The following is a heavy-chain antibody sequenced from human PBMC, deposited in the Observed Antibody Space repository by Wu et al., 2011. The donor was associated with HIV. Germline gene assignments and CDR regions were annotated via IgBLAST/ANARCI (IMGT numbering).Heavy chain of an antibody. CDR1: GYTFTSYG. Sequence: QVQLVQSGAEVKKPGASVKVSCKASGYTFTSYGLSWVRQAPGQGLEWMGWINAYNGNTNYPQKFQGRVTMTTDTSTSTAYMELRSLRFDDTAVYYCARDRHPMVGPWYYYYYMDVWGKGTTVTVSS. J-gene: IGHJ6*03. CDR3: ARDRHPMVGPWYYYYYMDV. V-gene: IGHV1-18*01. D-gene: IGHD3-10*01. CDR2: INAYNGNT.